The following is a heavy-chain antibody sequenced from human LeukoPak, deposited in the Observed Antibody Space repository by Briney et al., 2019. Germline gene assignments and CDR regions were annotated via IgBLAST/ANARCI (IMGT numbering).Heavy chain of an antibody. CDR2: INSDGSST. Sequence: GGSLRLSCAASGFTFSSYWMHWVRQAPGKGLVWVSRINSDGSSTSYADSVKGRFTISGDNAKNTLYLQMNSLRAEDTAVYYCARSGRNYSRRQWDYYYYYMDVWGKGTTVTVSS. D-gene: IGHD3-10*01. CDR3: ARSGRNYSRRQWDYYYYYMDV. V-gene: IGHV3-74*01. J-gene: IGHJ6*03. CDR1: GFTFSSYW.